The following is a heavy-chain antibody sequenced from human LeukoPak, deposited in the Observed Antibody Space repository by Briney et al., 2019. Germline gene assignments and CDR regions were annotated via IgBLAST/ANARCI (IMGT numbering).Heavy chain of an antibody. CDR1: GGSISNYY. CDR3: ARELGATVVNYGMDV. Sequence: SETLSLTCTVSGGSISNYYWSWIRQPPGKGLEWIGYIHYSGSTNYNPSLKSRVTISVDTSKNQLSLKLTSMTAADTAVYYCARELGATVVNYGMDVWGQGTAVTVS. CDR2: IHYSGST. V-gene: IGHV4-59*01. D-gene: IGHD4-23*01. J-gene: IGHJ6*02.